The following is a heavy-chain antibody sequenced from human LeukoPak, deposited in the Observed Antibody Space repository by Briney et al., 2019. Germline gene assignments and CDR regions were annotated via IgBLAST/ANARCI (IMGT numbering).Heavy chain of an antibody. Sequence: PSETLSLTCAVYGGSFSGYYWSWIRQPPGKGLEWIGEINHSGSTNYNPSLKSRVTISVDTSKNQFSLKLSSVTAADTAVHYCARRTVTNWFDPWGQGTLVTVSS. CDR1: GGSFSGYY. CDR3: ARRTVTNWFDP. J-gene: IGHJ5*02. D-gene: IGHD4-11*01. CDR2: INHSGST. V-gene: IGHV4-34*01.